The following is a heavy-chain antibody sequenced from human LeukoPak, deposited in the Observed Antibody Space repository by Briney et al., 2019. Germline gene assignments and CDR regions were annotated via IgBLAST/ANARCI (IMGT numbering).Heavy chain of an antibody. Sequence: GRSLRLSCTASGFTFSNHGMHWVRQAPGKGPEWVALIWYDGSNKYYGDSVKGRFTISRDNSKNTVYLQMNSLRAEDTGVYYCARDRLEAVTDDDYFDYWGQGTLVTVSS. D-gene: IGHD4-23*01. CDR1: GFTFSNHG. V-gene: IGHV3-33*01. CDR3: ARDRLEAVTDDDYFDY. J-gene: IGHJ4*02. CDR2: IWYDGSNK.